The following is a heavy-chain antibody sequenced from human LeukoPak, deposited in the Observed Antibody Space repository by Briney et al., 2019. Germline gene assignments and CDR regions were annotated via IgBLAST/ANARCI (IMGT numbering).Heavy chain of an antibody. D-gene: IGHD3-10*01. Sequence: ASVKVSCKASGYTFTSYGISWVRQAPGQGLEWMGSISAYNGNTNYAQKLQGRVTMTTDTSTSTAYMELRSLRSDDTAVYYCARVGSPGFDYYGSGSLDYWGQGTLVTVSS. V-gene: IGHV1-18*01. CDR1: GYTFTSYG. J-gene: IGHJ4*02. CDR2: ISAYNGNT. CDR3: ARVGSPGFDYYGSGSLDY.